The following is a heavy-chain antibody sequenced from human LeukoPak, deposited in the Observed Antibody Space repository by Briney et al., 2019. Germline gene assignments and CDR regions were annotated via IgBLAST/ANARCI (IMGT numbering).Heavy chain of an antibody. CDR3: ARERRGSSGWYY. D-gene: IGHD6-19*01. CDR1: GFTFSSYE. J-gene: IGHJ4*02. Sequence: PGGSLRLSCAASGFTFSSYEMNWVRQAPGKGLEWVSYISSSSSYIYYADSVKGRFSISRDNAKNSLYLQMNSLRAEDTAVYYCARERRGSSGWYYWGQGTLVTVSS. V-gene: IGHV3-21*05. CDR2: ISSSSSYI.